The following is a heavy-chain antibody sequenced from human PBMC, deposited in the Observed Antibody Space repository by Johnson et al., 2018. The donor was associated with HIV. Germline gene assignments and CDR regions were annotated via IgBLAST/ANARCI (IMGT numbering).Heavy chain of an antibody. CDR3: ARDPVSSSWFRGAFDM. D-gene: IGHD6-13*01. V-gene: IGHV3-74*01. J-gene: IGHJ3*02. Sequence: EVQVVESGGGLVQPGGSLRLSCAASGFTFSSYWMHWVRRAPGKGLVWVSHINSDGSSTSYADSVKGRFTISRDNAKNTLFVQMSSLRAEDTAVYYCARDPVSSSWFRGAFDMWGHGTMVTVSS. CDR2: INSDGSST. CDR1: GFTFSSYW.